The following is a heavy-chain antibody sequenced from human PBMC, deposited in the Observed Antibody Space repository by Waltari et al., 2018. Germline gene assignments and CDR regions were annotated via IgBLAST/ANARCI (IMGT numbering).Heavy chain of an antibody. J-gene: IGHJ6*02. Sequence: QVQLQESGSGLVKPSETLSLTCTVSGGSISGYYWSWIRQPQGKGLEWIGYIYYSGSTNYNPSLKSRVSISVDTSKNQFSLKLSSVTAADTAVYYCAREPGVTIFGVVPLYGMDVWGQGTTVTVSS. D-gene: IGHD3-3*01. V-gene: IGHV4-59*12. CDR1: GGSISGYY. CDR3: AREPGVTIFGVVPLYGMDV. CDR2: IYYSGST.